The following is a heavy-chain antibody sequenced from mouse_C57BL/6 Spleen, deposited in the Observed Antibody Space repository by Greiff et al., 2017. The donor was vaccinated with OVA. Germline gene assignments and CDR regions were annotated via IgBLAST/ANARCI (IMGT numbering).Heavy chain of an antibody. CDR1: GYTFTDYE. V-gene: IGHV1-15*01. CDR2: IDPETGGT. Sequence: VQLQESGAELVRPGASVTLSCKASGYTFTDYEMHWVKQTPVHGLEWIGAIDPETGGTAYNQKFKGQAILTADKSSSTAYMELRSLTSEDSAVYYCTRDYGSFYYAMDYWGQGTSVTVSS. CDR3: TRDYGSFYYAMDY. D-gene: IGHD1-1*01. J-gene: IGHJ4*01.